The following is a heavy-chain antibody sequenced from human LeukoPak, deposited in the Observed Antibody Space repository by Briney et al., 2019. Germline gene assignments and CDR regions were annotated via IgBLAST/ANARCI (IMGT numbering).Heavy chain of an antibody. D-gene: IGHD4/OR15-4a*01. CDR2: IYYSGST. Sequence: PSETLSLTCTVSGGSISSSSYYWGWIRQPPGKGLEWIGSIYYSGSTYYNPSFKSRVTISVDTSKNQFSLKLSSVTAADTAVYYCARDRRTMVPPHMDVWGKGTTVTVSS. CDR1: GGSISSSSYY. CDR3: ARDRRTMVPPHMDV. J-gene: IGHJ6*03. V-gene: IGHV4-39*07.